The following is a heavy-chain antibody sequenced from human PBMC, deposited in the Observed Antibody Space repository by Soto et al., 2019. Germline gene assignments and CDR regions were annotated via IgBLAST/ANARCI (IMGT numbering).Heavy chain of an antibody. J-gene: IGHJ4*02. Sequence: PGGSLRLSCAASGFTFSSYAMHWVRQAPGKGLEWVAVISYDGSNKYYADSVKGRFTISRDNSKNTLYLQMNSLRAEDTAVYYCAKARLVVAATPFDYWGQGTLVTVSS. CDR1: GFTFSSYA. CDR3: AKARLVVAATPFDY. CDR2: ISYDGSNK. D-gene: IGHD2-15*01. V-gene: IGHV3-30-3*01.